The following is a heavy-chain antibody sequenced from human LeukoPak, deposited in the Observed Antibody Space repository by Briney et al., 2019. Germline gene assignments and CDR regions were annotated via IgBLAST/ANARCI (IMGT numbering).Heavy chain of an antibody. J-gene: IGHJ4*02. D-gene: IGHD6-19*01. V-gene: IGHV3-43*02. Sequence: GGSLRLSCAASGFTFDDYAMHWVGQAPGKGLEWVSLISGDGGSTYYADSVKGRFTISRDNSKNSLYLQMSSLSTEDTALYYCAKGGSGWSYYFDFWGQGTLVTVSS. CDR2: ISGDGGST. CDR3: AKGGSGWSYYFDF. CDR1: GFTFDDYA.